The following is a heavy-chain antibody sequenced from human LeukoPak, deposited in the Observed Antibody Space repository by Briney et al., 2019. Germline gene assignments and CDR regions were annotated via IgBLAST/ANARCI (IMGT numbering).Heavy chain of an antibody. D-gene: IGHD3-10*01. J-gene: IGHJ4*02. CDR3: ARTDGAYFDY. CDR1: GYNFTSYW. CDR2: IYPGDSDT. V-gene: IGHV5-51*01. Sequence: GESPKTPCKGSGYNFTSYWIGWGRQMPGIGLEWMGVIYPGDSDTRYSPSFQGQVTMSADRSINTAYLQWSSLKASDTAMYYCARTDGAYFDYWGQGTLVTVSS.